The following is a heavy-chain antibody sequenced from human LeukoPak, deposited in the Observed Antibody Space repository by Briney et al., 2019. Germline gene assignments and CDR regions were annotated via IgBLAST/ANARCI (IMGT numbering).Heavy chain of an antibody. CDR2: ISRSGDKT. Sequence: GGSLRLSCSASGFTFSNYAMTWVRQAPGQGLEWVSTISRSGDKTYYAASVKGRFTISRDNSKNTLYLQMNSLRAADTAIYYCARFCGPSTCYSGFDSWGRGTLVTVSS. J-gene: IGHJ4*02. CDR1: GFTFSNYA. V-gene: IGHV3-23*01. D-gene: IGHD2-15*01. CDR3: ARFCGPSTCYSGFDS.